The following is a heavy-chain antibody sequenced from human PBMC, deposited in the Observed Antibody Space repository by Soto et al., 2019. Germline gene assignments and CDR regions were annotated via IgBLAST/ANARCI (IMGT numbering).Heavy chain of an antibody. D-gene: IGHD5-12*01. J-gene: IGHJ4*02. Sequence: QVQLVESGGGVVQPGRSLRLSCAASGFTFSSYAMHWVRQAPGKGLEWVAVISYDGSNKYYADSVKGRFTISRDNSKNTLYLQMNSLGAEDTAVYYCARGGRGGYDTGLDYWGQGTLVTVSS. CDR3: ARGGRGGYDTGLDY. CDR2: ISYDGSNK. V-gene: IGHV3-30-3*01. CDR1: GFTFSSYA.